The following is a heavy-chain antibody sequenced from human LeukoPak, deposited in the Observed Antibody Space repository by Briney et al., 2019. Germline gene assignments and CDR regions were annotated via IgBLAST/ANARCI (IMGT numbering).Heavy chain of an antibody. V-gene: IGHV4-61*03. J-gene: IGHJ4*02. CDR1: GGSVSSGSYY. Sequence: SETLSRTCSVFGGSVSSGSYYWSWIRQSPGKGLEWIGCIYYSGSTNYNPSLRGRVAMSIDTSKNHFSLRLISVTAADTAIYYCARAPGIVGTTPFGNYWGRGTLVTVSS. D-gene: IGHD1-26*01. CDR3: ARAPGIVGTTPFGNY. CDR2: IYYSGST.